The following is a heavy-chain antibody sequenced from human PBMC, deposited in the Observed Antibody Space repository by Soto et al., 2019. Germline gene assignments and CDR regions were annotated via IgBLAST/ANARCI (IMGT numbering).Heavy chain of an antibody. V-gene: IGHV4-39*01. Sequence: SETLSLTCTVSGGSISSSNYYWGWIRQPPGKGLEWIGSIYYSGSTSYNSSLKSRVTISVDTSKNQFSLRLSSVTAADTAVYYCASPTLGAFDIWGQGPMVTVSS. D-gene: IGHD3-16*01. CDR2: IYYSGST. J-gene: IGHJ3*02. CDR3: ASPTLGAFDI. CDR1: GGSISSSNYY.